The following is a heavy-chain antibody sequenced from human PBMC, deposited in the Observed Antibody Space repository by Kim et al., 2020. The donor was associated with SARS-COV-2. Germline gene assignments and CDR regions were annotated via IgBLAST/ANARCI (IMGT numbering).Heavy chain of an antibody. CDR2: IDPSDSYT. D-gene: IGHD3-16*01. V-gene: IGHV5-10-1*01. CDR3: ARGGQVAWFDP. CDR1: GYSFTSYW. J-gene: IGHJ5*02. Sequence: GESLKISCKGSGYSFTSYWITWVRQMPGKGLEWMGRIDPSDSYTNYSPPFQGHVTFSGDKSISTAYLQWNSLKASNTAMYYCARGGQVAWFDPWGQGTLVTVSS.